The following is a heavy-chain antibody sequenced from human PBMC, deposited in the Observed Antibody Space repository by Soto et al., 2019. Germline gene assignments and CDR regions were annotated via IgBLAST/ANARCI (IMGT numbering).Heavy chain of an antibody. CDR3: ARSYCSGGSFYHG. V-gene: IGHV3-48*01. D-gene: IGHD2-15*01. Sequence: PGGSLRLSCAASGFTFSSYSMNWVRQAPGKGLEWVSYISSSSSTIYYADSVKGRFTISRDNAKNSLYLQMNSLRAEDTAVYYCARSYCSGGSFYHGWGQGTLVTVSS. CDR1: GFTFSSYS. J-gene: IGHJ4*02. CDR2: ISSSSSTI.